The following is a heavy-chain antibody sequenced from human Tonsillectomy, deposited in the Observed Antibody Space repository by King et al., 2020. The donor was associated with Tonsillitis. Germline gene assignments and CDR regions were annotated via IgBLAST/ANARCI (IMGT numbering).Heavy chain of an antibody. CDR1: GASISSYY. Sequence: QLQESGPGLVKPSETLSLTCTVSGASISSYYWSWIRQPPGKGLEWIGFIYYSGSTNYNPSLKSRVTISVDTSKNQFSLKLSSVTAADTAVYYCARRPTIYFWFYPWGQGTLVTVSS. V-gene: IGHV4-59*08. D-gene: IGHD2/OR15-2a*01. J-gene: IGHJ5*02. CDR2: IYYSGST. CDR3: ARRPTIYFWFYP.